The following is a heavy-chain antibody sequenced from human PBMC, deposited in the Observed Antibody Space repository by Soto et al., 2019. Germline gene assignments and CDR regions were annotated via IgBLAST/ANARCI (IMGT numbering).Heavy chain of an antibody. CDR2: TNPNSGGT. Sequence: ASVKVSCKASGYTFTGYYMHWVRQAPGQGLEWMGWTNPNSGGTNYAQKFQGRVTMTRDTSISTAYMELSRLRSDDTAVYYCARVGYCSSTSCYLELLYWGQGTRVTVSS. D-gene: IGHD2-2*01. CDR1: GYTFTGYY. V-gene: IGHV1-2*02. J-gene: IGHJ4*02. CDR3: ARVGYCSSTSCYLELLY.